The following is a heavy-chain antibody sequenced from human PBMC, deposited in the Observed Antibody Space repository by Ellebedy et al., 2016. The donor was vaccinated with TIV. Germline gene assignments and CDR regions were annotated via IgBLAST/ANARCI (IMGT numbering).Heavy chain of an antibody. CDR2: ITGSGHNS. CDR3: ARSPSDYDGLDL. J-gene: IGHJ3*01. V-gene: IGHV3-23*01. D-gene: IGHD4-11*01. Sequence: GGSLRLXXAAPGLTLSAYAMSWVRQAPGKGLEWVSTITGSGHNSYHADSVKGRFTISRDNSKNILYLQMNRLRTDDTAVYYCARSPSDYDGLDLWGQGTKVTVSS. CDR1: GLTLSAYA.